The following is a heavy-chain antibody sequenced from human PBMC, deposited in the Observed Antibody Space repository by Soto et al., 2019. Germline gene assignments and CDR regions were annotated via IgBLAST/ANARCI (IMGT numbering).Heavy chain of an antibody. D-gene: IGHD1-26*01. J-gene: IGHJ4*02. CDR3: ARHGRGVGARPLDY. CDR1: GFSLSNARMG. CDR2: IFSNDEK. Sequence: QVTLKESGPVLVKPTETLTLTCTVSGFSLSNARMGVSWIRQPPGKALEWLAHIFSNDEKSYSTSLKSRLTIAEDPSKSQGVLTMTNMDPVDTATYYCARHGRGVGARPLDYWGQGTLVTVSS. V-gene: IGHV2-26*01.